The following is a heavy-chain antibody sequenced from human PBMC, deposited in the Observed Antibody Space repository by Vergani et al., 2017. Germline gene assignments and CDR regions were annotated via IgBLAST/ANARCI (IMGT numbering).Heavy chain of an antibody. CDR3: TIVPYEEEGY. D-gene: IGHD6-6*01. CDR1: GGSFSGYY. Sequence: VQLQQWGAGLLKPSETLSLTCAVYGGSFSGYYWSWIRQPPGKGLEWVGRIKSKTDGGTTDYAAPVKGRFTISRDDSKNTLYLQMNSLKTEDTAVYYCTIVPYEEEGYWGQGTLVTVSS. CDR2: IKSKTDGGTT. V-gene: IGHV3-15*01. J-gene: IGHJ4*02.